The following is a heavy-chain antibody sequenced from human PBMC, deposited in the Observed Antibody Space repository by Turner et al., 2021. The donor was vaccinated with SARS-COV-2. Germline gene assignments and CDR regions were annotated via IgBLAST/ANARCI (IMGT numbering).Heavy chain of an antibody. V-gene: IGHV4-39*01. Sequence: QLQLQESGPGLVKPSETLSLTCTVSGGSISSSSYYWGWFRQPPGKGLEWIGSIYYSGSTYYHPSLKSRVTISVDTSKNQFSLKLSSVTAADTAVYYCARGRIMITFGGVIPNWFDPWGQGTLVTVSS. J-gene: IGHJ5*02. CDR2: IYYSGST. CDR3: ARGRIMITFGGVIPNWFDP. D-gene: IGHD3-16*02. CDR1: GGSISSSSYY.